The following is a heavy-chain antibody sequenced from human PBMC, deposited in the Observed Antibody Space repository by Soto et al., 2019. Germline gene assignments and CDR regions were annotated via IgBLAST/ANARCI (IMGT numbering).Heavy chain of an antibody. J-gene: IGHJ5*02. CDR1: GYTFTSYG. D-gene: IGHD3-9*01. V-gene: IGHV1-18*01. CDR2: ISAYNGNT. CDR3: ARDNDILTGSDNWFDP. Sequence: ASVKVSCKASGYTFTSYGIGWVRQAPGQGLEWMGWISAYNGNTNYAQKLQGRVTMTTDTSTSTAYMELRSLRSDDTAVYYCARDNDILTGSDNWFDPWGQGTLVTVSS.